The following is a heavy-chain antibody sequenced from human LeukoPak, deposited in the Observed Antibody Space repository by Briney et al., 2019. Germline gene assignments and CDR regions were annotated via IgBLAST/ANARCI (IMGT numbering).Heavy chain of an antibody. CDR1: GGSLSSYF. CDR3: AREYSSFEY. J-gene: IGHJ4*02. D-gene: IGHD6-13*01. Sequence: KASETLSLTCTVSGGSLSSYFWSWIRQPPGKGLEWIGYINYSGTTDYNPSLKSRVTISVDTSKKQLFLRLRSMTAADTAVYYCAREYSSFEYWGQGTLATVSS. V-gene: IGHV4-59*01. CDR2: INYSGTT.